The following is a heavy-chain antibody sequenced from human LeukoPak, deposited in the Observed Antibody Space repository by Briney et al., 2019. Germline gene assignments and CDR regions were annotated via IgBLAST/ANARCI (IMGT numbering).Heavy chain of an antibody. Sequence: GGSLRLSCAASGFTFSSYAMSWVRQAPGKGLVWVSRINSDGSSTSYADSVKGRFTISRDNAKNTLYLRMNSLRAEDTAVYYCARVLDGVGATRSFDYWGQGTLVTVSS. D-gene: IGHD1-26*01. CDR3: ARVLDGVGATRSFDY. CDR1: GFTFSSYA. V-gene: IGHV3-74*01. J-gene: IGHJ4*02. CDR2: INSDGSST.